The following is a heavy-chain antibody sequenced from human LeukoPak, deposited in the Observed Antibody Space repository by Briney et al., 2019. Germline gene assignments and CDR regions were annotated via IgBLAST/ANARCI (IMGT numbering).Heavy chain of an antibody. Sequence: PGGSLRLSCAASGFTFSSYWMHWVRQAPGKGLVWVSRINSDGSSTSYADSVKGRFTISRDNAKNSLYLQMNSLRAEDTAVYYCAAYDFWSGYHFDYWGQGTLVTVSS. D-gene: IGHD3-3*01. CDR3: AAYDFWSGYHFDY. V-gene: IGHV3-74*01. CDR2: INSDGSST. J-gene: IGHJ4*02. CDR1: GFTFSSYW.